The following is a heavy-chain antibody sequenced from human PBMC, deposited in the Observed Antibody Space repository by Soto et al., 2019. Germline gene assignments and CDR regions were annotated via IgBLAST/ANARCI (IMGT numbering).Heavy chain of an antibody. V-gene: IGHV3-23*01. CDR2: ISGSGGST. Sequence: GGSLRLSCAASGFTFSSYAMSWVRQAPGKGLEWVSAISGSGGSTYYADSVKGRFTISRDNSKNTLYLQMNSLRAEDTAVYYCAKEGSSWYEGDRGSYYYYYGMDVWGQGTTVTVSS. CDR1: GFTFSSYA. CDR3: AKEGSSWYEGDRGSYYYYYGMDV. J-gene: IGHJ6*02. D-gene: IGHD6-13*01.